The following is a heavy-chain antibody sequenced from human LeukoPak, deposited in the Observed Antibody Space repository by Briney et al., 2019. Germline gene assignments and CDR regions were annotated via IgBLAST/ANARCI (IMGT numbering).Heavy chain of an antibody. CDR2: IYYTGST. Sequence: SETLSLTCSVSGGSTSDYYWNWIRQPAGQGLEWLGRIYYTGSTAYNPSLESRLTMSLDTAKNQFSLKVTSVTAADTAVYYCARGGTLFNYFDSWGQGTLVTVSS. J-gene: IGHJ4*02. V-gene: IGHV4-4*07. D-gene: IGHD3-10*02. CDR3: ARGGTLFNYFDS. CDR1: GGSTSDYY.